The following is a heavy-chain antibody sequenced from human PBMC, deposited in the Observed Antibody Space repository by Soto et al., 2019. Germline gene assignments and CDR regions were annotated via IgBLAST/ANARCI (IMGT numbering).Heavy chain of an antibody. D-gene: IGHD4-17*01. J-gene: IGHJ3*02. CDR2: ISYDGSNK. Sequence: QVQLVESGGGVVQPGRSLRLSCAASGFTFSSYAMHWVRQAPGKGLEWVAVISYDGSNKYYADSVKGRFTISRDNSKNTLYLQMNSLGAEDTGVYYWGRGGGNYGDYLEGGAFDIWGQGTMVTVSS. CDR3: GRGGGNYGDYLEGGAFDI. V-gene: IGHV3-30-3*01. CDR1: GFTFSSYA.